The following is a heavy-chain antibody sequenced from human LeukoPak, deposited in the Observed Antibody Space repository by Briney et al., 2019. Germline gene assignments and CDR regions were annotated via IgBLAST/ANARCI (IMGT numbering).Heavy chain of an antibody. V-gene: IGHV4-59*01. D-gene: IGHD3-10*01. J-gene: IGHJ4*02. CDR2: IYYSGST. CDR1: GGSISSYY. Sequence: PSETLSLTCTVSGGSISSYYWSWIRQPPGKGLEWIGYIYYSGSTNYNPSLKSRVTISVDTSKNQFSLKLSSVTAADTAVYYCARGRFGQNFDYWGQGTLVTVSS. CDR3: ARGRFGQNFDY.